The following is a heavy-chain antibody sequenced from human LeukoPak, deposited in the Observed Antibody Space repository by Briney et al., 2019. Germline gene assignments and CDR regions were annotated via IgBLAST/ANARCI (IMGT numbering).Heavy chain of an antibody. CDR3: ARVLFNSGYDF. CDR2: INPNSGGT. D-gene: IGHD2-21*01. J-gene: IGHJ4*02. Sequence: ASVKVSCKASGYTFTGAYMHWVRQAPGQGLEWMGWINPNSGGTQFAQKLQGRVTMTRDTSISTAYMELDRLRSDDTAVYYCARVLFNSGYDFWGQGTLVTVSS. CDR1: GYTFTGAY. V-gene: IGHV1-2*02.